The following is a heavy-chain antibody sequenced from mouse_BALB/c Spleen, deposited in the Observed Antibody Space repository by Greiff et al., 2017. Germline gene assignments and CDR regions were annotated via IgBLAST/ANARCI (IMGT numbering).Heavy chain of an antibody. CDR2: ISSGGGST. V-gene: IGHV5-12-1*01. CDR3: ARLPLGNYAMDY. CDR1: GFAFSSYD. Sequence: EVKLMESGGGLVKPGGSLKLSCAASGFAFSSYDMSWVRQTPEKRLEWVAYISSGGGSTYYPDTVKGRFTISRDNAKNTLYLQMSSLKSEDTAMDYSARLPLGNYAMDYWGQGTSVTVSS. J-gene: IGHJ4*01. D-gene: IGHD1-1*01.